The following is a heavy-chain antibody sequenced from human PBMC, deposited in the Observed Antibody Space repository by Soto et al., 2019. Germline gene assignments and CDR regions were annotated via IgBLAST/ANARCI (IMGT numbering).Heavy chain of an antibody. CDR1: GGSISSYY. V-gene: IGHV4-59*01. Sequence: PSETLSLTCTVSGGSISSYYWSWIRQPPGKGLEWIGYIYYSGSTNYNPSLKSRVTISVDTSKNQFSLKLTSVTAADTAVHYCARGQRAVAANYFDYWGQGTLVTVSS. CDR2: IYYSGST. D-gene: IGHD6-19*01. J-gene: IGHJ4*02. CDR3: ARGQRAVAANYFDY.